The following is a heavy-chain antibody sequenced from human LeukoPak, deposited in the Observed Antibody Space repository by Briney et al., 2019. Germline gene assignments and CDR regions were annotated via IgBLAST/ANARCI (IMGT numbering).Heavy chain of an antibody. Sequence: SETLSLTCTVSGGSISSSSYYWGWIRQPPGKGLEWIGSIYYSGSTYYNPSLKSRVTISVDTSKNQFSLKLSSVTAADTAVYFCAAFGELPYFDYWGQGTLVTVSS. CDR2: IYYSGST. J-gene: IGHJ4*02. CDR3: AAFGELPYFDY. V-gene: IGHV4-39*01. D-gene: IGHD1-26*01. CDR1: GGSISSSSYY.